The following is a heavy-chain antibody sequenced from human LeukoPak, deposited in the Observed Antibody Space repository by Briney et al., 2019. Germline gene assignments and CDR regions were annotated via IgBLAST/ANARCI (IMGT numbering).Heavy chain of an antibody. CDR2: INSDGSST. CDR1: GFTFSSYW. J-gene: IGHJ4*02. V-gene: IGHV3-74*01. Sequence: QPGGSLRLSCAASGFTFSSYWMHWVRQAPGKGLVWVSRINSDGSSTSYADSVKGRFTISRDNAKNTLYLQMNSLRAEDTAVYYCARDERNYYDSSGYHYYFDYWGQGTLVTVSS. CDR3: ARDERNYYDSSGYHYYFDY. D-gene: IGHD3-22*01.